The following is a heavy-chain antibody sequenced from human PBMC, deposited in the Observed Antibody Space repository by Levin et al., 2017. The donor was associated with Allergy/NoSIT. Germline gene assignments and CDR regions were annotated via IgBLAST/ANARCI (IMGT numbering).Heavy chain of an antibody. CDR2: VYYSGST. J-gene: IGHJ4*02. CDR1: GGFISSSSYY. Sequence: TASETLSLTCSVSGGFISSSSYYWGWIRQPPGKGLEWIGSVYYSGSTYYNPSLKSRVTISVDTSKNQFSLKLSSVTTADTAVYYCARLRIRGVIIREVDFWGQGTLVTVSS. D-gene: IGHD3-10*01. CDR3: ARLRIRGVIIREVDF. V-gene: IGHV4-39*01.